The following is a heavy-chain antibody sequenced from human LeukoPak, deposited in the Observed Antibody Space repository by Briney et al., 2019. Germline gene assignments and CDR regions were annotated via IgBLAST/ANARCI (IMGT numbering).Heavy chain of an antibody. Sequence: PGGSLRLSCEASDFTFSNYAMSWVRQAPGKGLEWVSGINGPGSSTYLAASVKGRFTISRDKSKNTLYLQMNSLRVEDTAVYYCAKEANAFGGVMQPWAEDYFDFWGQGTLVTVSS. CDR3: AKEANAFGGVMQPWAEDYFDF. CDR2: INGPGSST. J-gene: IGHJ4*02. CDR1: DFTFSNYA. V-gene: IGHV3-23*01. D-gene: IGHD3-16*01.